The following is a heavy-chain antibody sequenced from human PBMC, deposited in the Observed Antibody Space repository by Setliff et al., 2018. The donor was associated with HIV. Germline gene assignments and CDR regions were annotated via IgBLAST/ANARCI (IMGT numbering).Heavy chain of an antibody. V-gene: IGHV2-70*04. CDR3: ARTPLPGPHWYFDL. Sequence: SGPTLVNPTQTLTLTCTLSGFSLTTSGMRVGWIRQPPGKALEWLARIDWDDDKFYSTSLKTRLTISRDTSKNQVVLTMTNMDPVDTATYYCARTPLPGPHWYFDLWGRGTLVTVSS. J-gene: IGHJ2*01. D-gene: IGHD3-16*02. CDR2: IDWDDDK. CDR1: GFSLTTSGMR.